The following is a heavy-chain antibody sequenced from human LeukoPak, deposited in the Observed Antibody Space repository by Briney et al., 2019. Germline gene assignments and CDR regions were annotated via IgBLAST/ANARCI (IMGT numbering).Heavy chain of an antibody. D-gene: IGHD3-10*01. CDR2: INHSGST. V-gene: IGHV4-34*01. CDR3: ARDRYYYGSGSYPYMDV. J-gene: IGHJ6*03. CDR1: GGSFSGYY. Sequence: PSETLSLTCAVYGGSFSGYYWSWIRQPPGKGLEWIGEINHSGSTNYNPSLKSRVTISVDTSKNQFSLKLSSVTAVDTAVYYCARDRYYYGSGSYPYMDVWGKGTTVTISS.